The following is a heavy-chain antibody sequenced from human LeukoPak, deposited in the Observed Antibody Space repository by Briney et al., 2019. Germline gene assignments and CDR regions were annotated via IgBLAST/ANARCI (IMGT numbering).Heavy chain of an antibody. CDR1: GFTFSSYW. J-gene: IGHJ4*02. CDR3: ARGRGGGVTSISDGVVDY. D-gene: IGHD3-16*01. Sequence: PGGSLRLSCAASGFTFSSYWMSWVRQAPGKGLEWVANIKQDGSEKYYVDSVKGRFTISRDNAKNSLYLQMNSLRAEDTAVYYCARGRGGGVTSISDGVVDYWGQGTLVTVSS. CDR2: IKQDGSEK. V-gene: IGHV3-7*04.